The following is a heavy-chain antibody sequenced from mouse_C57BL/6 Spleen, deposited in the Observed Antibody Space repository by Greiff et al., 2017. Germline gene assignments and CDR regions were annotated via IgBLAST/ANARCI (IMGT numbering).Heavy chain of an antibody. CDR3: ARGGMDGNYVYYAMDY. J-gene: IGHJ4*01. CDR2: IYPGSGST. V-gene: IGHV1-55*01. CDR1: GYTFTSYW. D-gene: IGHD2-1*01. Sequence: VQLQQPGAELVKPGASVKMSCKASGYTFTSYWLTWVKQRPGQGLEWIGDIYPGSGSTNYNEKFKSKATLTVDTSSSTAYMQLSSLTSEDSAVYYCARGGMDGNYVYYAMDYWGQGTSVTVSS.